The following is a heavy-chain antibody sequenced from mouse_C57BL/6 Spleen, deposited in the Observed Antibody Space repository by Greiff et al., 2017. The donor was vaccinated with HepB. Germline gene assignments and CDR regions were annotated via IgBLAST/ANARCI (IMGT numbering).Heavy chain of an antibody. CDR2: ISSGGSYT. V-gene: IGHV5-6*01. J-gene: IGHJ2*01. D-gene: IGHD4-1*01. Sequence: EVQLVESGGDLVKPGGSLKLSCAASGFTFSSYGMSWVRQTPDKRLEWVATISSGGSYTYYPDSVKGRFTISRDNAKNTLYLQMSSLKSEDTAMYYCARRNWDEGYYFDYWGQGTTLTVSS. CDR3: ARRNWDEGYYFDY. CDR1: GFTFSSYG.